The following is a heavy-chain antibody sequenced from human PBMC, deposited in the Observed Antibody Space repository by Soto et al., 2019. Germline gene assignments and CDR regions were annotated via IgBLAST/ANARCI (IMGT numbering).Heavy chain of an antibody. CDR2: IIPIFGTA. J-gene: IGHJ4*02. CDR3: ARGETAMVSYFDY. D-gene: IGHD5-18*01. V-gene: IGHV1-69*13. Sequence: SVKVSCKASGGTFSSYAISWVRRAPGQGLEWMGGIIPIFGTANYAQKFQGRVTITADESTSTAYMELSSLRSEDTAVYYCARGETAMVSYFDYWGQGTLVTVSS. CDR1: GGTFSSYA.